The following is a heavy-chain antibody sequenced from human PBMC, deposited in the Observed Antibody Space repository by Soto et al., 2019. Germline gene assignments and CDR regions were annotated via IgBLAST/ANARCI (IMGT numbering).Heavy chain of an antibody. CDR3: ARGVVYYDILTGYPRRYNWFDP. J-gene: IGHJ5*02. CDR1: GGSFSGYY. CDR2: INHSGST. D-gene: IGHD3-9*01. Sequence: SETLSLTCAVYGGSFSGYYWTWIRQPPGTGLEWIGEINHSGSTNYNPSLKSRVTISVDTSKNQFSLKLSSVTAADTAVYYCARGVVYYDILTGYPRRYNWFDPWGQGTLVTVSS. V-gene: IGHV4-34*01.